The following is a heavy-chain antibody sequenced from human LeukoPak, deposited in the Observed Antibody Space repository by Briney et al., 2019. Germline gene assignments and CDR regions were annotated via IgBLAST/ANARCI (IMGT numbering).Heavy chain of an antibody. D-gene: IGHD6-13*01. Sequence: ASVKVSCKASGGTFSSYAISWVRQAPGQGLEWMGGIIPIFGTANYAQKFQGRVTITADKSTSTAYMELSSLRSEDTAVYYCARGVGQQLVRCAFDIWGQGTMVTVSP. CDR3: ARGVGQQLVRCAFDI. CDR2: IIPIFGTA. V-gene: IGHV1-69*06. CDR1: GGTFSSYA. J-gene: IGHJ3*02.